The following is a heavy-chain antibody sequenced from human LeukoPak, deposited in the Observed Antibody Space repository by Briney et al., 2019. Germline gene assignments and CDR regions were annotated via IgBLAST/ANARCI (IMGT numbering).Heavy chain of an antibody. Sequence: PGGSLRLSCAASGLTFNDYAMHWVRQAPGKGLEWVSGISWNSDRIGYADSVKGRFTISRDKAKNSLYLQMNSLRAEDTAFCYCAKDRQRYFDAFGIWGQGTMVTVSS. J-gene: IGHJ3*02. CDR2: ISWNSDRI. CDR3: AKDRQRYFDAFGI. V-gene: IGHV3-9*01. D-gene: IGHD3-9*01. CDR1: GLTFNDYA.